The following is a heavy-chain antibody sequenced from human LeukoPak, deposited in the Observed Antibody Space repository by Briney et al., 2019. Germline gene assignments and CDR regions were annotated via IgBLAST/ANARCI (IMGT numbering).Heavy chain of an antibody. CDR1: GFTFSSYA. V-gene: IGHV3-23*01. Sequence: GGSLRLFCAASGFTFSSYAMSWVRQAPGKGLEWVSAISGSGGSTYYADSVKGRFTISRDNSKNTLYLQMNSLRAEDTAVYYCAKDYSGLLLDYYGMDVWGQGTTVTVSS. CDR2: ISGSGGST. D-gene: IGHD2-21*02. J-gene: IGHJ6*02. CDR3: AKDYSGLLLDYYGMDV.